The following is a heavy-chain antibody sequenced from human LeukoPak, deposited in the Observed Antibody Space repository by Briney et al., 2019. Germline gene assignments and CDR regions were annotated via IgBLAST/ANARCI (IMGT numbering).Heavy chain of an antibody. Sequence: SGTPFPTRPVSCGSLSTFYWGWVREPPRKGMGWVCYMYYSGSTNYNPSLKSRVTISEDTSKNQFSLKLSSVTAADTAVYYCARHGDFGDTDAFDIWGQGAMVTVSS. J-gene: IGHJ3*02. V-gene: IGHV4-59*08. CDR3: ARHGDFGDTDAFDI. CDR2: MYYSGST. D-gene: IGHD3-16*01. CDR1: CGSLSTFY.